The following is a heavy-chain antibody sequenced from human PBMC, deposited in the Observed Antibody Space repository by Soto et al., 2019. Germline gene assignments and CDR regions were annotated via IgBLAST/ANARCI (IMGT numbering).Heavy chain of an antibody. Sequence: QVQLVESGGGVVQPGRSLRLSCAASGFTFSRYGMHWVRQSPGRGLAWVAVIWSDGSDEYYADSVKGRFTISRDNSENTLSLQMNSLRAEDTGVYYCSRSPGLSCSSTSCPYWYFDLWGRGTLVTVSS. D-gene: IGHD2-2*01. J-gene: IGHJ2*01. CDR1: GFTFSRYG. CDR3: SRSPGLSCSSTSCPYWYFDL. V-gene: IGHV3-33*01. CDR2: IWSDGSDE.